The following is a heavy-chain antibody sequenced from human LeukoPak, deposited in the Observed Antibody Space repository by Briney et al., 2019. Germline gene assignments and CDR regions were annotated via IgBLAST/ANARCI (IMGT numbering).Heavy chain of an antibody. CDR2: IYHSGST. CDR3: ARAGDVDIVATRY. CDR1: GGSISSSNW. D-gene: IGHD5-12*01. V-gene: IGHV4-4*02. Sequence: PSGTLTLTCAVSGGSISSSNWWSWVRQPPGKGLEWIGEIYHSGSTNYNPSLKSRVTISVDKSKNQFSLKLSSVTAADTAVYYCARAGDVDIVATRYWGQGTLVTVSS. J-gene: IGHJ4*02.